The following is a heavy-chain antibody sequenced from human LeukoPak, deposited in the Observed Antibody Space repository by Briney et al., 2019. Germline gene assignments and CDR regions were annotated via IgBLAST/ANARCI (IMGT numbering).Heavy chain of an antibody. CDR1: GFTFSSYT. V-gene: IGHV3-21*01. CDR2: ISSSSNYI. Sequence: GGSLRLSCAASGFTFSSYTMNWVRQAPGKGLEWVSSISSSSNYIYNADSVKGRFTISRDNAKNSLYLQMNSLRAEDTAVYYCAREGNIGFFDYWGQGTLVTVSS. CDR3: AREGNIGFFDY. J-gene: IGHJ4*02. D-gene: IGHD5-12*01.